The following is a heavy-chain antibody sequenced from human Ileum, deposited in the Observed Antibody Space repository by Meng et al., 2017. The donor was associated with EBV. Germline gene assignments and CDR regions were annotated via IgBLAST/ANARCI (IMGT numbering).Heavy chain of an antibody. Sequence: QVQLQESGPGLVKPSDTLSLTCAGSGYSRSSTNWWGWIRQTPGKGLEWIGYIYYSGSTSYNPSLKSRVTMSVDTSKNQFSLNLNSVTAVDTAVYYCARNVPGTSAYYDWGQGTLVTVSS. V-gene: IGHV4-28*01. J-gene: IGHJ4*02. D-gene: IGHD3-22*01. CDR1: GYSRSSTNW. CDR2: IYYSGST. CDR3: ARNVPGTSAYYD.